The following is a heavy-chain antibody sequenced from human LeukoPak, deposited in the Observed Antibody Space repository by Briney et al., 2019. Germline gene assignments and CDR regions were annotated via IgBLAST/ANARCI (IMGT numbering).Heavy chain of an antibody. D-gene: IGHD4-23*01. CDR1: GFTFSSHG. CDR3: ARVRGPTVLTMYSDY. Sequence: GGSLRLSCVGSGFTFSSHGMVWVRQAQGKGLEWLSYISPGGNTIYYANSVKGRFTISRDNAKNSLYLQVSSLGDEDTAVYYCARVRGPTVLTMYSDYWGQGTLVTVSS. V-gene: IGHV3-48*02. J-gene: IGHJ4*02. CDR2: ISPGGNTI.